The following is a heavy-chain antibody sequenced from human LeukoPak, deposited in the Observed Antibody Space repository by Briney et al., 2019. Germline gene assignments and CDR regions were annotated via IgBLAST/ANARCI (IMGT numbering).Heavy chain of an antibody. V-gene: IGHV3-74*01. Sequence: GGSLRLSCAASGFTFSTYWMHWVRQAPGKGLVWVSRINSDGSSTSYADSVKGRFTISRDNAKNTLYLQMNSLRAEDTAVYYCARAQYIPPFDPWGQGTLVTVSS. D-gene: IGHD6-6*01. J-gene: IGHJ5*02. CDR3: ARAQYIPPFDP. CDR1: GFTFSTYW. CDR2: INSDGSST.